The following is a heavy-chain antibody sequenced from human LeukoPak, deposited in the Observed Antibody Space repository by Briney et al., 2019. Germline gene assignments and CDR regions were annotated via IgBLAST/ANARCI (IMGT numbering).Heavy chain of an antibody. J-gene: IGHJ4*02. CDR1: GYSFTSYW. CDR3: ARLGDTAMVTRDYDY. V-gene: IGHV5-51*01. CDR2: IYPGDSDT. Sequence: GESLKISCKGSGYSFTSYWIGWVRQMPGKGLEWMGIIYPGDSDTRYSPSFQGQVTISVDKSISTAYLQWSSLKASDTAMYYCARLGDTAMVTRDYDYWGQGTLVTVSS. D-gene: IGHD5-18*01.